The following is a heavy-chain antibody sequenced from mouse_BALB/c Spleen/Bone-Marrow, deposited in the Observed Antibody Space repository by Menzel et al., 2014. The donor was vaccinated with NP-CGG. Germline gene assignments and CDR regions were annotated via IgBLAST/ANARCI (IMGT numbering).Heavy chain of an antibody. Sequence: EVKLVESGGGLVQPGGSLRLSCTTSGFTFTDYYMSWVRQPPGKALEWLAFIRNKAYGYTTEYSASVRGRFTISRDNSQSILYLQMNTLRAEDSATYYCARFPMDYWGQGTPVTVSS. CDR2: IRNKAYGYTT. V-gene: IGHV7-3*02. CDR1: GFTFTDYY. J-gene: IGHJ4*01. CDR3: ARFPMDY.